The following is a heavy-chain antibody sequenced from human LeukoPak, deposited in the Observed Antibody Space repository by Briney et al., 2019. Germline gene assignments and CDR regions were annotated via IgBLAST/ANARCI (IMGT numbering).Heavy chain of an antibody. D-gene: IGHD6-6*01. CDR1: GYTFTGYY. CDR2: INPNSGGT. CDR3: ARQGLYSSSLGAFDI. V-gene: IGHV1-2*02. J-gene: IGHJ3*02. Sequence: GASVKVSCKASGYTFTGYYMHWVRQAPGQGLEWMGWINPNSGGTDYAQKFQGRVTMTRDTSISTAYMELSRLRSDDTAVYYCARQGLYSSSLGAFDIWGQGTMVTVSS.